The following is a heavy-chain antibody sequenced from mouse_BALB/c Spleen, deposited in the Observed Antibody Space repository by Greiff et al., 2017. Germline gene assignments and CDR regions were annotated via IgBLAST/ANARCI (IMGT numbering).Heavy chain of an antibody. J-gene: IGHJ3*01. CDR1: GYTFSSYW. CDR3: ARPYYDYDGFAY. CDR2: ILPGSGST. V-gene: IGHV1-9*01. D-gene: IGHD2-4*01. Sequence: VQLQQSGAELMKPGASVTISCKATGYTFSSYWIEWVKQRPGHGLEWIGEILPGSGSTNYNEKFKGKATFTADTSSNTAYMQLSSLTSEDSAVYYCARPYYDYDGFAYWGQGTLVTVSA.